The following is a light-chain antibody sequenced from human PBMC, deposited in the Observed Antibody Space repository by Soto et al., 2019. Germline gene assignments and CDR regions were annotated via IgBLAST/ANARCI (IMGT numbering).Light chain of an antibody. J-gene: IGKJ5*01. CDR2: GAS. CDR3: QQYHRSPIT. V-gene: IGKV3-20*01. Sequence: EVVLTQSPGTLSLSPGERATLSCRASQSVSSSYLAWYQQKPGQAPRLLIFGASTRATGIPDRFSGSGSGTDFTLTISRLEPEDFVVYFCQQYHRSPITFGQGTRLEIK. CDR1: QSVSSSY.